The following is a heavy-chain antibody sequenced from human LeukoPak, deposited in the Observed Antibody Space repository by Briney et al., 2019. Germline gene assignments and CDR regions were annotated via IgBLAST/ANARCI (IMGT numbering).Heavy chain of an antibody. Sequence: GGSLRLSCAASGFMFSSHGMHWVRQAPGKGLEWVAVISYDGSKKYYADSVKGRFTISRDYSKNTLYLQMNSLRVEDTAVYYCAKGDYYDVLTGRQNWFGPWGQGSLVTVSS. CDR3: AKGDYYDVLTGRQNWFGP. D-gene: IGHD3-9*01. J-gene: IGHJ5*01. CDR2: ISYDGSKK. V-gene: IGHV3-30*18. CDR1: GFMFSSHG.